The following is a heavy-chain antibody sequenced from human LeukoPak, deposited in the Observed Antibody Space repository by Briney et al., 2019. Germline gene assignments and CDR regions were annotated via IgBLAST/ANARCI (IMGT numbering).Heavy chain of an antibody. CDR2: INHSGST. CDR1: GGSFSGYY. J-gene: IGHJ1*01. CDR3: ARDQDVEAYNSGWYAD. V-gene: IGHV4-34*01. D-gene: IGHD6-19*01. Sequence: SETLSLTCAVYGGSFSGYYWSWIRQPPGKGLEWIGEINHSGSTNYNPSLKSRVTISVDTSKNQFSLKLSSVTAADTAVYYCARDQDVEAYNSGWYADWGQGTLVTVSS.